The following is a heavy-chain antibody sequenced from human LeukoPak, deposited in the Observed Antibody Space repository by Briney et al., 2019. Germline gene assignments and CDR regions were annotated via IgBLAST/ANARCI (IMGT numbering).Heavy chain of an antibody. Sequence: PGGSLRLSCAASGFTFSSYGMHWVRQAPGKGLEWVAVISYDGSNKYYADSVKGRFTISRDNSKNTLYLQMNSLRAEDTAVYYCARERNGYLAPGRAFDIWGQGTMVTVSS. V-gene: IGHV3-30*19. CDR2: ISYDGSNK. D-gene: IGHD5-24*01. J-gene: IGHJ3*02. CDR1: GFTFSSYG. CDR3: ARERNGYLAPGRAFDI.